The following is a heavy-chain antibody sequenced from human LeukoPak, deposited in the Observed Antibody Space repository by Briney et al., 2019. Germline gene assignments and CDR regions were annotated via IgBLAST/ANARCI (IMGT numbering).Heavy chain of an antibody. D-gene: IGHD4-11*01. CDR3: AKVWTPVNTLTSFDY. V-gene: IGHV3-23*01. CDR1: GFTFSTYA. CDR2: VRDSGSSS. Sequence: GGSLRLSCAASGFTFSTYAMSRVRQAPGKGLEWVSGVRDSGSSSYYADSVKGRFTISRDNSKNTLYLQMNSLRAEDTAIYYCAKVWTPVNTLTSFDYWGQGTLVTVSS. J-gene: IGHJ4*02.